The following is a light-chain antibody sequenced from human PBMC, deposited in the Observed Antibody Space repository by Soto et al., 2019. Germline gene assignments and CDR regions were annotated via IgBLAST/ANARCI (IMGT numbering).Light chain of an antibody. V-gene: IGLV2-23*03. J-gene: IGLJ2*01. CDR2: EGS. Sequence: QSVLTQPASVSGSPGQSITISCTGTSSDVGSYNLVSWYQQHPGKAPKLMIYEGSKRPSGVSNRFSGSKSGNTASLTISGRQAEDEADYYCCSYAGSSTFEGVVFGGGTKVTVL. CDR3: CSYAGSSTFEGVV. CDR1: SSDVGSYNL.